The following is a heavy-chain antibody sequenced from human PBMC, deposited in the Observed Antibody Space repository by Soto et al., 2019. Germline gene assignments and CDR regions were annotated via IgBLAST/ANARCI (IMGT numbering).Heavy chain of an antibody. J-gene: IGHJ4*02. CDR1: GFTFSSYA. Sequence: QPGGSLRLSCAASGFTFSSYAMSWVRQAPGKGLEWVSAISGSGVSTYYADSVKGRFTISRDNSKNTLYLQMNSLRAEDTAVYYCAKSPGMYYYDSSGYYHYDYWGQGALVTVSS. CDR3: AKSPGMYYYDSSGYYHYDY. CDR2: ISGSGVST. V-gene: IGHV3-23*01. D-gene: IGHD3-22*01.